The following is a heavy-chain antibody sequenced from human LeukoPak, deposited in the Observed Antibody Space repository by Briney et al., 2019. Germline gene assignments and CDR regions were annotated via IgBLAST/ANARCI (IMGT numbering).Heavy chain of an antibody. CDR3: AKDSVLGRYDFWSGYFDY. D-gene: IGHD3-3*01. J-gene: IGHJ4*02. V-gene: IGHV3-74*01. CDR1: GFTFSSYW. CDR2: INSDGSST. Sequence: PGGSLRLSCAASGFTFSSYWMHWVRQAPGKGLVWVSRINSDGSSTSYADSVKGRFTISRDNAKNSLYLQMNSLRAEDMALYYCAKDSVLGRYDFWSGYFDYWGQGTLVTVSS.